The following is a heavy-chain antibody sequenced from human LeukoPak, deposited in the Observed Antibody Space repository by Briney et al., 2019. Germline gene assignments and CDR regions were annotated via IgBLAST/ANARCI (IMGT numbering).Heavy chain of an antibody. V-gene: IGHV1-2*02. CDR2: IYPNSGAA. D-gene: IGHD1-7*01. J-gene: IGHJ5*02. CDR3: ARGPFRTTGRDWFDP. Sequence: ASVKVSCKASGYTFTSYYMHWVRQAPGQGLEWMGCIYPNSGAASYAPNFQGRVTMTRDTSISTAYMELRSRRSDDTAVYYCARGPFRTTGRDWFDPWGQGTLVTVSS. CDR1: GYTFTSYY.